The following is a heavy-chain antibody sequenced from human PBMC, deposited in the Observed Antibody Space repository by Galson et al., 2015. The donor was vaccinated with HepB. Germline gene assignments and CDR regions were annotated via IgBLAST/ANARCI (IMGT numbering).Heavy chain of an antibody. CDR3: AHTTSSEIYGVVTSRLEFDP. Sequence: PALVKPTQTLTLTCTFSGFSLSTSGVGVGWIRQPPGRALEWLAPIYWNDKKHYSPSLKTRLTITKDTSKTQVVLTMTNMDPVETATYYCAHTTSSEIYGVVTSRLEFDPWGQGTLVTVSS. D-gene: IGHD3-3*01. CDR2: IYWNDKK. V-gene: IGHV2-5*01. CDR1: GFSLSTSGVG. J-gene: IGHJ5*02.